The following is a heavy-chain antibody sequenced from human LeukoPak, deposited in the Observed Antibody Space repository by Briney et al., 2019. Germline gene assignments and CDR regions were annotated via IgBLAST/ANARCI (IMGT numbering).Heavy chain of an antibody. CDR1: GFTFSSYA. CDR3: AKGPYAGVYYFDY. CDR2: ISGSGGST. V-gene: IGHV3-23*01. Sequence: GGSLRLSCAASGFTFSSYAMSWVRQAPGKGLEWVSAISGSGGSTYYADSVKGRFTTSRDNSKNTLYLQMNSQRAEDTAVYYCAKGPYAGVYYFDYWGQGTLVTVSS. D-gene: IGHD2-2*01. J-gene: IGHJ4*02.